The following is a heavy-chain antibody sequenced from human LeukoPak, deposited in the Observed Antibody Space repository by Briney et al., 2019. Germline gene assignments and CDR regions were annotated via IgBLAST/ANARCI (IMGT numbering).Heavy chain of an antibody. CDR2: ISGSGGST. J-gene: IGHJ3*02. CDR1: EFTFDDYG. V-gene: IGHV3-23*01. D-gene: IGHD3-3*01. Sequence: GGSLRLSCAASEFTFDDYGMSWVRQAPGKGLEWVSAISGSGGSTYYADSVKGRFTISRDNSKNTLYLQMNSLRAEDTAVYYCAKVNGAIFGDDAFDIWGQGTMVTVSS. CDR3: AKVNGAIFGDDAFDI.